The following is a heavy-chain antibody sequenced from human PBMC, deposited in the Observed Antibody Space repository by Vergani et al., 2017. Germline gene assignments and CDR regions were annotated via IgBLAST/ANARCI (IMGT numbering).Heavy chain of an antibody. CDR1: GFTFSSYW. CDR3: AKDLGTSSGGGWFDP. CDR2: IKQDGSEK. V-gene: IGHV3-7*03. Sequence: EVQLVESGGGLVQPGGSLRLSCAASGFTFSSYWMSWFLPAPGKGLEWVANIKQDGSEKYYVDSVKGRFTISRDNAKNSLYLQMNSLRAEDTALYYCAKDLGTSSGGGWFDPWCQGTLVTVSS. J-gene: IGHJ5*02. D-gene: IGHD6-6*01.